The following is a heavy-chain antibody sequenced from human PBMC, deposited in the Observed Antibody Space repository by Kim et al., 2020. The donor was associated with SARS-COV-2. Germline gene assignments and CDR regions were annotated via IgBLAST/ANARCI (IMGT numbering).Heavy chain of an antibody. Sequence: SETLSLTCTVSGGSISSGSYYWGWIRQPPGKGLEWIGNINYGGSTSYNPSLQSRVTISVDTSKNQFSLKLSSVTAADTAVYYCARVGGKWVNYYFDYWGQGALVTVSS. J-gene: IGHJ4*02. CDR3: ARVGGKWVNYYFDY. CDR2: INYGGST. V-gene: IGHV4-39*07. CDR1: GGSISSGSYY. D-gene: IGHD3-16*01.